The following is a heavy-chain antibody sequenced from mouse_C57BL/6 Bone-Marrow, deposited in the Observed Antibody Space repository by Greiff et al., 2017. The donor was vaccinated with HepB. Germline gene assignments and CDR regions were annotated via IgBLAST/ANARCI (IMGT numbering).Heavy chain of an antibody. J-gene: IGHJ3*01. CDR2: IRLKSDNYAT. CDR1: GFTFSNYW. CDR3: TNHYGSSGGFAY. V-gene: IGHV6-3*01. Sequence: EVHLVESGGGLVQPGGSMKLSCVASGFTFSNYWMNWVRQSPEKGLEWVAQIRLKSDNYATHYAESVKGRFTISRDDSKSSVYLQMNNLRAEDTGIYYCTNHYGSSGGFAYWGQGTLVTVSA. D-gene: IGHD1-1*01.